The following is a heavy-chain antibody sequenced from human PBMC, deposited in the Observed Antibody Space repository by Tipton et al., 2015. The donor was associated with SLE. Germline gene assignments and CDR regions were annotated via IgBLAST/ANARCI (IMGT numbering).Heavy chain of an antibody. J-gene: IGHJ5*02. V-gene: IGHV4-61*02. CDR1: GNSISSGTYY. Sequence: TLSLTCTVSGNSISSGTYYWSWIRQPAGKGPEWIGLIYGSGRTSYNPSLKSRVTISVDTSKNQFSLRLRSVTAADTAVYYCARDYGPGNWFDPWGQGTLVTVSS. CDR3: ARDYGPGNWFDP. CDR2: IYGSGRT. D-gene: IGHD4-17*01.